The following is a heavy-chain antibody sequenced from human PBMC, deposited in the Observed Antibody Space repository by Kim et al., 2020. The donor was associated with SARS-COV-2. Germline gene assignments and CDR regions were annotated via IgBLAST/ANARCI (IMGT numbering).Heavy chain of an antibody. J-gene: IGHJ4*02. CDR3: ARGGFLEWLLPYDVLTGLDY. V-gene: IGHV3-7*01. D-gene: IGHD3-3*01. Sequence: GGSLRLSCAASGFTFSSYWMSWVRQAPGKGLEWVANIKKDGSEKYYVDSVKGRFTIARDNAKNSLYLQMNSLRAEDTAVYYCARGGFLEWLLPYDVLTGLDYWGQGTLVTVSS. CDR2: IKKDGSEK. CDR1: GFTFSSYW.